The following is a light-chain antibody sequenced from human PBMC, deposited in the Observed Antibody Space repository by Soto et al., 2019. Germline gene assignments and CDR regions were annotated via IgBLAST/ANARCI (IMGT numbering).Light chain of an antibody. CDR1: QSVSSN. Sequence: SQTAATRSLSPKGRGVVFCGRSQSVSSNLAWYQQKPGQAPRLLIYGASTRATGIPARFSGSGSGTEFTLTISRLQSEDFAVYYCQQYNNWPALTFGGGTKVDI. V-gene: IGKV3-15*01. CDR3: QQYNNWPALT. CDR2: GAS. J-gene: IGKJ4*01.